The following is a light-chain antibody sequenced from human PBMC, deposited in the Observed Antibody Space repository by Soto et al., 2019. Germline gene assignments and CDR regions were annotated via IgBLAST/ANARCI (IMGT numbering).Light chain of an antibody. J-gene: IGKJ1*01. Sequence: EIVLTQSPGTLSLSPGERATLSCRASQSVSSSYLAWYQQKPGQAPRLLIYGASRRATGIPDRFSGSGSGNDFTLTISTREPEDFAVYYCQQYGSSPWTFGQGNKVEIK. CDR3: QQYGSSPWT. CDR2: GAS. V-gene: IGKV3-20*01. CDR1: QSVSSSY.